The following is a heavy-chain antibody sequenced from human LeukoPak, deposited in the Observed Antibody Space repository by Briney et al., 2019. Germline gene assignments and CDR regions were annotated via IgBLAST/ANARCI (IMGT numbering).Heavy chain of an antibody. Sequence: SETLSLTCGVSGGSISSTNWWTWVRQPPGEGLEWIGEVHLSGRTNYNPSLESRVTMSVDMSENHISLKLTSVTAADTAVYYCAREGGPYRPLDYSGQGTLATVSS. V-gene: IGHV4-4*02. J-gene: IGHJ4*02. CDR1: GGSISSTNW. CDR3: AREGGPYRPLDY. CDR2: VHLSGRT.